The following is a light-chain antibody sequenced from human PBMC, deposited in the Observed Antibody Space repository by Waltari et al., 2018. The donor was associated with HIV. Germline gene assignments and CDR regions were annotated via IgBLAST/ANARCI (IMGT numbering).Light chain of an antibody. J-gene: IGLJ1*01. CDR3: GTWDSSLSAFV. CDR1: SSNIGNNY. V-gene: IGLV1-51*01. Sequence: QSVLTQPPSVSAAPGQRVTISCSGSSSNIGNNYVSWYQQLPRTAPKLLIYDNNKRPSGIPDRVSASKSGTSATLAITGLQTGDEADYYCGTWDSSLSAFVFGTGTTVTVL. CDR2: DNN.